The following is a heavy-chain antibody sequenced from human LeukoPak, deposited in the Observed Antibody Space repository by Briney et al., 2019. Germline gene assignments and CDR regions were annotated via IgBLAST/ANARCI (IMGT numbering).Heavy chain of an antibody. CDR2: ISPGGGTT. J-gene: IGHJ3*02. V-gene: IGHV3-23*01. D-gene: IGHD1-1*01. CDR3: ATSPLQLERDAFDI. CDR1: GFAFGSEA. Sequence: GGSLRLSCAVSGFAFGSEAMSWVRQSPARGLEWVASISPGGGTTYYADYVKGRFTISRDNSKNSLFVQMNSLRAEDTAVYYCATSPLQLERDAFDIWGQGTMVTVSS.